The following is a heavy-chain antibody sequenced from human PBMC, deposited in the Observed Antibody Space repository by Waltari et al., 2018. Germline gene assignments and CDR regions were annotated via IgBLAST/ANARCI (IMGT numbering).Heavy chain of an antibody. D-gene: IGHD3-10*01. V-gene: IGHV3-30*02. Sequence: QVQLVESGGGVDQHGISLSLSCPAAGVTIGSTGMDWVRQAPGNGLELVSLFHVDGRQTYYVASVRGRFTVSTDNSKNTLYLDMNSLKLSDTAIYYCAKDAFGNTYLDHWGQGTLVTVAS. CDR1: GVTIGSTG. CDR3: AKDAFGNTYLDH. J-gene: IGHJ4*02. CDR2: FHVDGRQT.